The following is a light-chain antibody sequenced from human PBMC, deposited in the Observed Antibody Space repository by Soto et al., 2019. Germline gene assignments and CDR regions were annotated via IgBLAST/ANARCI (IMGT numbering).Light chain of an antibody. CDR3: QQYNDWFSIT. CDR2: AAS. Sequence: DIQMTQSPSTLSASVGDRVTITCRASQGISSYLAWYQQKPGKAPKLLIYAASTLQSGVPSRFSGSGSGTEFTLTISSLQSEDFGVYYCQQYNDWFSITFGQGTRLEIK. CDR1: QGISSY. J-gene: IGKJ5*01. V-gene: IGKV1-9*01.